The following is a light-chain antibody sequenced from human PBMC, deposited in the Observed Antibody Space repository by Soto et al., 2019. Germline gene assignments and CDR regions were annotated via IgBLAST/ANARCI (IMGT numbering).Light chain of an antibody. J-gene: IGLJ3*02. CDR1: SSNIGAGYD. V-gene: IGLV1-40*01. CDR2: GDS. Sequence: QLVLTQPPSVSGAPGQRVTISCTGSSSNIGAGYDVHWYQQLPGRAPKLLMYGDSNRPSGVPDRFSGSKSGTSASLAITGLQAEDEADYYCQSYDSSLSGSVFGGGTKVTVL. CDR3: QSYDSSLSGSV.